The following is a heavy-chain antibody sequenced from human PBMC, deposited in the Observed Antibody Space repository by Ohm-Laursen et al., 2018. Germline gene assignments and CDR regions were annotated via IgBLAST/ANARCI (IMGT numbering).Heavy chain of an antibody. J-gene: IGHJ4*02. D-gene: IGHD4-23*01. CDR1: GYTFTDYY. V-gene: IGHV1-2*02. CDR2: INPNTGAT. Sequence: GASVKVSCKASGYTFTDYYMHWVRQAPGQGLEWMGWINPNTGATDYTQNFQGRVTMTRDTSISTAYMDLSRLKSDDTAVYYCARDTFGGHSGLVDSWGQGTLVTVSS. CDR3: ARDTFGGHSGLVDS.